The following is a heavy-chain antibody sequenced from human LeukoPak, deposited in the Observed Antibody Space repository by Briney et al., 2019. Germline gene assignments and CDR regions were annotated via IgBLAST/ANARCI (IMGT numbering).Heavy chain of an antibody. Sequence: SETLSLTCAVYGGSFSSYYWSWIRQPPGKGLEWIGEINHSGSTNYNPSLKSRVTISVDTSKNQFSLKLSSVTAADTAVYYCARGRTNKRQLVTFDYWGQGTLVTVSS. J-gene: IGHJ4*02. D-gene: IGHD6-13*01. CDR1: GGSFSSYY. V-gene: IGHV4-34*01. CDR2: INHSGST. CDR3: ARGRTNKRQLVTFDY.